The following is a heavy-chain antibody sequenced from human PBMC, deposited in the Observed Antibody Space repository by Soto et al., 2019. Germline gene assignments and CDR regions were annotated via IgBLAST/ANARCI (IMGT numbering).Heavy chain of an antibody. J-gene: IGHJ2*01. D-gene: IGHD5-18*01. V-gene: IGHV3-30*18. CDR2: ISYDGSNK. CDR3: AKCGYRRRYFDL. Sequence: VQLVESGGGVVQPGRSLRLSCAASGFTFSSYGMHWVRQAPGKGLEWVAVISYDGSNKYYADSVKGRFTISRDNSKNTLYLQMNSLRAEDTAVYYCAKCGYRRRYFDLWGRGTLVTVSS. CDR1: GFTFSSYG.